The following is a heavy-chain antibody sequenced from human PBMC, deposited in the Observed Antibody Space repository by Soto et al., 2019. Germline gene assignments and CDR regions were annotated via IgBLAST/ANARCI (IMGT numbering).Heavy chain of an antibody. V-gene: IGHV4-34*01. D-gene: IGHD3-10*01. CDR1: GGSFSGYY. J-gene: IGHJ4*02. CDR3: ARLRPAAKYYYGSGSYIY. CDR2: INHSGST. Sequence: QVQLQQWGAGLLKPSETLSLTCAVYGGSFSGYYWSWIRQPPGKGLEWIGEINHSGSTNYNPSLKSRVTISVDTSKNQFSLKLSSVTAADTAVYYCARLRPAAKYYYGSGSYIYWGQGTLVTVSS.